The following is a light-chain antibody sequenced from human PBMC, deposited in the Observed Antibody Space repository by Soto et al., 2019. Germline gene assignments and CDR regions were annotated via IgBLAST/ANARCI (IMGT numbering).Light chain of an antibody. J-gene: IGLJ1*01. V-gene: IGLV2-14*01. CDR1: SSDVGGYNY. CDR3: SSYTSSSTLLYV. CDR2: EVS. Sequence: QAVVTQPASVSGSPGQSITISCTGTSSDVGGYNYVSWYQQHPGKAPKRMIYEVSNRPSGVSNRFSGSKSGNTASLTISGLQAEEEADYYCSSYTSSSTLLYVFGTGTKLTVL.